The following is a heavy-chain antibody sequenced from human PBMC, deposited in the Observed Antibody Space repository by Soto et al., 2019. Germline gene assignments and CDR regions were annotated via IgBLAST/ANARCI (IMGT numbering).Heavy chain of an antibody. J-gene: IGHJ6*02. CDR1: GFTFSSYA. V-gene: IGHV3-30*04. D-gene: IGHD3-22*01. CDR2: ISYDGSNK. CDR3: ARDPGYYYDSSGYYYYYGMDV. Sequence: GGSLRLSCATSGFTFSSYAMHWVRQAPGKGLEWVAVISYDGSNKYYADSVKGRFTISRYNSKNTLYLQMNSLRAEDTAVYYCARDPGYYYDSSGYYYYYGMDVWGQGTSVTVSS.